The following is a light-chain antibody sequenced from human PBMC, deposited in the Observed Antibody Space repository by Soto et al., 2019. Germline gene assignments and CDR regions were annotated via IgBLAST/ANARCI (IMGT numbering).Light chain of an antibody. V-gene: IGKV3-15*01. CDR2: GAS. CDR1: QSVSNS. Sequence: EIVLTRSPATLSVSPGERATLSCRASQSVSNSLAWYQQKPGQAPRLLIYGASTRATGAPARFSGGGSGTEFTLTINGLQSEDFAVYYCHQYNNWPPGTFGGGTKVDIK. J-gene: IGKJ4*01. CDR3: HQYNNWPPGT.